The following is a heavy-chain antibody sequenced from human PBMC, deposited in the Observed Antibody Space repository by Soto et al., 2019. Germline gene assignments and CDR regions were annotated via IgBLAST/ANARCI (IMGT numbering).Heavy chain of an antibody. Sequence: PSETLSLTCTVSGASITYSSYYWGWVRQPPGKGLEWIAYVYYSGSTYYNPSLKSRVTISLDTSENLFSLSLTSVTAADTAVYYCARMPRVGTTPYYFDSWGPGTLVTVSS. CDR3: ARMPRVGTTPYYFDS. V-gene: IGHV4-39*01. D-gene: IGHD1-1*01. CDR2: VYYSGST. J-gene: IGHJ4*02. CDR1: GASITYSSYY.